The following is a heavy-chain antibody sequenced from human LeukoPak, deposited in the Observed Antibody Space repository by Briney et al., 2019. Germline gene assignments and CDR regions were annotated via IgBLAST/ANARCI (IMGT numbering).Heavy chain of an antibody. CDR3: ARDRPRYCSSTSCYDYYYYGMDV. J-gene: IGHJ6*02. V-gene: IGHV3-7*03. CDR2: IKQDGSEK. CDR1: GFTFSSYW. D-gene: IGHD2-2*01. Sequence: GGSLRLSCAASGFTFSSYWMSWVRRAPGKGLEWVANIKQDGSEKYYVDSVKGRFTISRDNAKNSLYLQMNSLRAEDTAVYYCARDRPRYCSSTSCYDYYYYGMDVWGQGTTVTVSS.